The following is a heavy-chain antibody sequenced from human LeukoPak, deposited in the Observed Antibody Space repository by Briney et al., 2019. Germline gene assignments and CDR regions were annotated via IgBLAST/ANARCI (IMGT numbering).Heavy chain of an antibody. CDR3: ARDPTGYSSSWIWFDP. CDR1: GGSISSYY. D-gene: IGHD6-13*01. J-gene: IGHJ5*02. Sequence: SETLSLTCTVSGGSISSYYWSWIRQPPGKGLEWIGEINHSGSTNYNPFLKSRVTISVDTSKNQFSLKLSSVTAADTALYYCARDPTGYSSSWIWFDPWGQGTLVTVSS. V-gene: IGHV4-34*01. CDR2: INHSGST.